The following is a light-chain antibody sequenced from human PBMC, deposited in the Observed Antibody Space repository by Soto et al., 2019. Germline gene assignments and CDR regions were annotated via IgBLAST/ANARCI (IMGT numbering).Light chain of an antibody. V-gene: IGLV2-8*01. CDR3: SSNAGSNNLV. J-gene: IGLJ3*02. Sequence: QSALTQPPSASGSPGQSVTISCTGTSSDIGGYDYVSWYQQHPGKAPKLIIYEVNKRPSGVPDRFSGSKSGNTASLIVSGLQAEDEADYYCSSNAGSNNLVFAGGSKLTVL. CDR2: EVN. CDR1: SSDIGGYDY.